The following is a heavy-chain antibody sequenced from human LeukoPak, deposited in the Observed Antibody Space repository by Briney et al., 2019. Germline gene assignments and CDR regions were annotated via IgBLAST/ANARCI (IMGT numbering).Heavy chain of an antibody. J-gene: IGHJ4*02. V-gene: IGHV4-31*03. CDR2: IYYSGST. D-gene: IGHD6-19*01. CDR1: GGSISSGGYY. CDR3: AREEAVAGTVY. Sequence: SQTLSLTCTVSGGSISSGGYYWSWIRQHPGKGLEWIGYIYYSGSTYYNPSLKSRVTISVDTSKNQFSLKLSSVTAADTAVYYCAREEAVAGTVYWGQGTLSPSPQ.